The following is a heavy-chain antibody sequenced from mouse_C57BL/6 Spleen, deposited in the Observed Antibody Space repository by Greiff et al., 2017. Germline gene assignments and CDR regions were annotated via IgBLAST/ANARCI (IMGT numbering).Heavy chain of an antibody. J-gene: IGHJ2*01. CDR2: IYPGSGNT. Sequence: VQLQQSGAELARPGASVKLSCKASGYTFTSYGISWVKQRTGQGLEWIGEIYPGSGNTYYNEKFKGKATLTADKSSSTAYMELRSLTSENSAVYFCARLRDGLDYWGQGTTLTVSS. D-gene: IGHD2-3*01. CDR1: GYTFTSYG. CDR3: ARLRDGLDY. V-gene: IGHV1-81*01.